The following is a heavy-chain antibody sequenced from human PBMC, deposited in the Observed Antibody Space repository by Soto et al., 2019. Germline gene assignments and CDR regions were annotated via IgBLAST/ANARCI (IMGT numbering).Heavy chain of an antibody. CDR1: GGSISSSSYY. Sequence: TLSLTCTVSGGSISSSSYYWGWIRQPPGKGLEWIGSIYYSGSTYYNPSLKSRVTISVDTSKNQFSLKLSSVTAADTAVYYCARLGRNYDSSGYYIIGAFDIWGQGTMVTVSS. V-gene: IGHV4-39*01. D-gene: IGHD3-22*01. CDR3: ARLGRNYDSSGYYIIGAFDI. J-gene: IGHJ3*02. CDR2: IYYSGST.